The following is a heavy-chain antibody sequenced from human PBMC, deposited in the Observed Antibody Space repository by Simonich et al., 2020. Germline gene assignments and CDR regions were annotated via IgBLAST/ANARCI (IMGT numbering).Heavy chain of an antibody. V-gene: IGHV3-53*01. CDR1: GFTVSSNY. Sequence: EVQLVESGGGLIQPGGSLRLSCAASGFTVSSNYMSWVGQAPGKGVEWVSVINSGGRTYYADSVKGRFTISRDNSKTTLYLQINRLRAEDTAVYYCARWTATGYYFDYWGQGTLVTVSS. CDR3: ARWTATGYYFDY. D-gene: IGHD1-1*01. J-gene: IGHJ4*02. CDR2: INSGGRT.